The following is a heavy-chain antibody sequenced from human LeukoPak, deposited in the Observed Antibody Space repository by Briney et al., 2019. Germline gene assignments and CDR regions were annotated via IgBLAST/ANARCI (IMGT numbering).Heavy chain of an antibody. Sequence: GGSLRLSCAVSGFTSSTYDMLWVRQVTGKGPEWISVTNSAGDTYYPDSVKGRFTVSRENAKNSLYLQMNSLRAGDTAVYYCANVPGNSAGGFDPWGQGTLVTISS. CDR1: GFTSSTYD. J-gene: IGHJ5*02. V-gene: IGHV3-13*01. CDR2: TNSAGDT. D-gene: IGHD4-23*01. CDR3: ANVPGNSAGGFDP.